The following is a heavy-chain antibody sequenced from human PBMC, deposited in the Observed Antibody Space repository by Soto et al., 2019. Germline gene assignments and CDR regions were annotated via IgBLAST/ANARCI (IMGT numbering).Heavy chain of an antibody. V-gene: IGHV4-34*02. CDR3: ARSRNLDV. CDR1: GVSFSDYY. J-gene: IGHJ6*02. D-gene: IGHD1-1*01. CDR2: VNYLGNT. Sequence: QVQLQQWGAGLLKPSETLSLTCAVYGVSFSDYYWNWIRQPPGKGLEWIGEVNYLGNTNYSPSLLGRVTISIDTSKNQLSLELTSVTAADTAVYYCARSRNLDVWGQGTTVTVSS.